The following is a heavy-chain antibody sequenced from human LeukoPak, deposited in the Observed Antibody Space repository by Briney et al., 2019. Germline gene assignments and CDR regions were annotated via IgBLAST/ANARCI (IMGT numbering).Heavy chain of an antibody. J-gene: IGHJ5*02. CDR2: IYTSGST. V-gene: IGHV4-4*07. Sequence: SETLSLTCTVSGGSIDIYYWSWIRQSAGKGLEWIGRIYTSGSTNYNPSLKSRVAMSVDTSKKQFSLKLSSVTAADTAVYYCARGRPYSQWFDPWGQGTLVIVSS. CDR1: GGSIDIYY. D-gene: IGHD2-15*01. CDR3: ARGRPYSQWFDP.